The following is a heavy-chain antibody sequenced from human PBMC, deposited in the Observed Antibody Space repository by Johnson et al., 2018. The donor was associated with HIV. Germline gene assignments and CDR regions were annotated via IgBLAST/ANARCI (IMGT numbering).Heavy chain of an antibody. Sequence: VQLVESGGGLIQPGGSLRLSCAASGFTVSSNYMSWVRQAPGKGLEWVSVIYSGGDTDYADSVRGRFSITRDNPEKTLYLQMNSLRVDDTAVYYCARGPLLWRAFDIWGQGTMVSVSS. CDR2: IYSGGDT. D-gene: IGHD3-10*01. V-gene: IGHV3-53*01. CDR3: ARGPLLWRAFDI. CDR1: GFTVSSNY. J-gene: IGHJ3*02.